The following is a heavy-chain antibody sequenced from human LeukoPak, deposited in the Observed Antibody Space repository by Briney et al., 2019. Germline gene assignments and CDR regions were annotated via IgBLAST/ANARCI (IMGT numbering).Heavy chain of an antibody. CDR1: GFTFSSYG. CDR2: ISGSGYST. Sequence: GASLILSCAASGFTFSSYGMSWVRKAPGKVLEWVSAISGSGYSTYYADSVKRRFTISSDNAKTSLYLQMSNVRADDTAVYYCARDLGPHRSSPNTGAFDIWGQGTMVTVSS. CDR3: ARDLGPHRSSPNTGAFDI. D-gene: IGHD6-6*01. J-gene: IGHJ3*02. V-gene: IGHV3-23*01.